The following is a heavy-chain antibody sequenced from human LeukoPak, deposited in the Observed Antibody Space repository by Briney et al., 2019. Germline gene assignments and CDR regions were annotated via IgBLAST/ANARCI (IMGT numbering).Heavy chain of an antibody. CDR1: GFTFSDYY. Sequence: GSLRLSFAASGFTFSDYYMTWIRQAPGKGLAGISYISSSCSTIYYAGSVKGRFTISRDNAKNSLYLQMNSLSAEDTAVYYCARAPLGMVRGVTMDVWGKGTTVTVSS. CDR2: ISSSCSTI. V-gene: IGHV3-11*01. D-gene: IGHD3-10*01. CDR3: ARAPLGMVRGVTMDV. J-gene: IGHJ6*03.